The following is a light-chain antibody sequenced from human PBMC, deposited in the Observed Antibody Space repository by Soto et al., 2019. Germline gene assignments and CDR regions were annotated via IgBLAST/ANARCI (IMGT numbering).Light chain of an antibody. V-gene: IGLV2-8*01. Sequence: QSALTQPPSASGSPGQSVTISCTGTSSDVGAYNYVSWYQQHAGKAPKLVMYEVTKRPSGVPDRFAGSKSANTASLTVSGLQAEDEADYYCCSFASSNTWVFGGGTKLTVL. CDR3: CSFASSNTWV. CDR2: EVT. J-gene: IGLJ3*02. CDR1: SSDVGAYNY.